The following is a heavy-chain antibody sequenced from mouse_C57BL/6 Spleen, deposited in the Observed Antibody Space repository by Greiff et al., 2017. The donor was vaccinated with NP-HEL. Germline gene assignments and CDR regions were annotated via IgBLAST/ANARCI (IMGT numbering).Heavy chain of an antibody. D-gene: IGHD2-4*01. J-gene: IGHJ4*01. Sequence: VKLQESGAELVRPGASVTLSCKASGYTFTDYEMHWVKQTPVHGLEWIGAIDPETGGTAYNQKFKGKAILTADKSSSTAYMELRSLTSEDSAVYYCTRWDYDEYYAMDYWGQGTSVTVSS. V-gene: IGHV1-15*01. CDR1: GYTFTDYE. CDR3: TRWDYDEYYAMDY. CDR2: IDPETGGT.